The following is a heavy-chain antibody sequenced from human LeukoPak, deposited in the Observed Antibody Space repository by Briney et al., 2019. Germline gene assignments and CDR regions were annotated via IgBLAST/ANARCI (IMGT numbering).Heavy chain of an antibody. V-gene: IGHV4-61*05. D-gene: IGHD3-22*01. J-gene: IGHJ4*02. CDR1: GGSISSSSYY. Sequence: SETLSLTCTVSGGSISSSSYYWSWIRQPPGKGLEWIGYIYYSGSTNYNPSLKSRVTISVDTSKNQFSLKLSSVTAADTAVYYCARHVYDSSGYYPHAPFDYWGQGTLVTVSS. CDR2: IYYSGST. CDR3: ARHVYDSSGYYPHAPFDY.